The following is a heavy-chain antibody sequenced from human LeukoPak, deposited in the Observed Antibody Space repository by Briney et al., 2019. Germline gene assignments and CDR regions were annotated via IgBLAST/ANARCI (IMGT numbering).Heavy chain of an antibody. CDR2: IIPIFGTA. CDR3: ARVLIRGRYSNYYYYYGMDV. D-gene: IGHD4-11*01. J-gene: IGHJ6*02. CDR1: GGTFSSYA. V-gene: IGHV1-69*13. Sequence: SVKVSCKASGGTFSSYAISWVRQAPGQGLEWMGGIIPIFGTANYAQKFQGRVTITADESTSTAYMELSSLRSEDTAVYYCARVLIRGRYSNYYYYYGMDVWGQGTTVTVSS.